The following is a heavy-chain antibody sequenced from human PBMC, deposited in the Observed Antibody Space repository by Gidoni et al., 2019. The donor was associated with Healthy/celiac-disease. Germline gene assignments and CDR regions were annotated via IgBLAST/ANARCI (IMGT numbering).Heavy chain of an antibody. CDR3: ARGGWIQLWYYFDY. J-gene: IGHJ4*02. D-gene: IGHD5-18*01. Sequence: QVKLQQWGAGLLRPSETLSLTCGVYGGSFSGYYWRWIRQPPGKGLEWIGEINHSGSTNYNPSLKSRVTISVDTSKKQFSLKLSSVTAADTAVYYCARGGWIQLWYYFDYWGQGTLVTVSS. CDR1: GGSFSGYY. CDR2: INHSGST. V-gene: IGHV4-34*01.